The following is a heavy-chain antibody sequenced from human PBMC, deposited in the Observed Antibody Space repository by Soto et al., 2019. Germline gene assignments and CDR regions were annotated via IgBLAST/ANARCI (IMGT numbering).Heavy chain of an antibody. J-gene: IGHJ6*02. V-gene: IGHV1-18*01. CDR2: ISAYNGNT. CDR3: ARDIRFLEWSGDYYYYYGMDV. Sequence: QVQLVQSGAEVKKPGASVKVSCKASGYTFTSYGISWVRQAPGQGLEWMGWISAYNGNTNYAQKLQGRVTMTTDTSTSTAYMELRSLRSDDTAVYYCARDIRFLEWSGDYYYYYGMDVWGQGTTVTVSS. CDR1: GYTFTSYG. D-gene: IGHD3-3*01.